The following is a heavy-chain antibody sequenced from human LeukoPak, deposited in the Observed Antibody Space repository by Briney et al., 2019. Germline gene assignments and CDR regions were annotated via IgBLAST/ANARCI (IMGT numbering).Heavy chain of an antibody. CDR2: IIPIFGTA. J-gene: IGHJ6*03. D-gene: IGHD6-6*01. Sequence: SVKVSCKASGGTFSSYAISWVRQAPGQGLEWMGGIIPIFGTANYAQKFQGRVTITTDESTSTAYMELSSLRSEDTAVYYCARDSGSIAARRVANYYYYYMDVWGKGTTVTVSS. CDR1: GGTFSSYA. V-gene: IGHV1-69*05. CDR3: ARDSGSIAARRVANYYYYYMDV.